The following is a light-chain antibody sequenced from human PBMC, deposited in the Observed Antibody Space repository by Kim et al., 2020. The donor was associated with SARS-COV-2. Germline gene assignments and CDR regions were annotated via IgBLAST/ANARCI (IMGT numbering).Light chain of an antibody. Sequence: SVKLTYTLGSVHSNYAIAWHQQQAEKGPRYLMNLKSDGSHSKGDGIPDRFSGSSSGAERYRAISSLQSEDEADYYCQTWGTGNWVFGGGTQLTVL. CDR3: QTWGTGNWV. CDR1: SVHSNYA. CDR2: LKSDGSH. J-gene: IGLJ3*02. V-gene: IGLV4-69*01.